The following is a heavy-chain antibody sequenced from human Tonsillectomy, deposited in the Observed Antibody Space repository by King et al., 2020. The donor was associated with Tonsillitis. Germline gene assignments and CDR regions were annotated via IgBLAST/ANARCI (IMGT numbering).Heavy chain of an antibody. CDR2: ISSSRSYI. J-gene: IGHJ4*02. D-gene: IGHD3/OR15-3a*01. CDR3: AFLPGLVIGPGT. Sequence: VQLVESGGGLVKPGGSLRLSCAASGSTFRSYSMNWVRQAPGKGLEWVSSISSSRSYIYYADSVKGRFTISRDNAKNSLYLQMNSLRAGDTAVYYCAFLPGLVIGPGTGGKGTL. V-gene: IGHV3-21*01. CDR1: GSTFRSYS.